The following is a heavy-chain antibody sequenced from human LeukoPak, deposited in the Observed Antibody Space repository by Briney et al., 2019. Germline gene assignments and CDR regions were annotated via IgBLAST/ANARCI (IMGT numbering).Heavy chain of an antibody. J-gene: IGHJ4*02. CDR1: GGSFSGYY. CDR2: INHSGST. Sequence: SETLSLTCAVYGGSFSGYYWSWIRQPPGKGLEWIGEINHSGSTNYNPPLKSRVTISVDTSKNQFSLKLSSVTAADTAVYYCARGRSYEYYYDSSGSDYWGQGTLVTVSS. CDR3: ARGRSYEYYYDSSGSDY. V-gene: IGHV4-34*01. D-gene: IGHD3-22*01.